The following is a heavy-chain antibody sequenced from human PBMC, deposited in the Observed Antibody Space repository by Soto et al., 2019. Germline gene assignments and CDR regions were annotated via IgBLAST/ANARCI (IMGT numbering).Heavy chain of an antibody. V-gene: IGHV4-59*08. D-gene: IGHD6-13*01. CDR3: ARHSPLAAGGAFEF. CDR2: FSYSGST. CDR1: GASISSNY. J-gene: IGHJ3*01. Sequence: QVQLQESGPGLVKPSETLSLTCTVSGASISSNYWSWIRQPPGKGLECIGYFSYSGSTNYNPSLKSRVIISVDTSRNQFSLKLTSVTATDTAMYCCARHSPLAAGGAFEFWGQGMMVTVSS.